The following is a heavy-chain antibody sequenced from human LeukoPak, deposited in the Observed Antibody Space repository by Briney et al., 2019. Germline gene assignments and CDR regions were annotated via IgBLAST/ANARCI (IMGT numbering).Heavy chain of an antibody. Sequence: SETLSLTCTVSGGSISSYYWSWIRQPAGKGLEWIGRIYTSGCTNDNPSLKSRVTMSVDTSKHQFSLNLSSVTAADTAVYYCARDPLEYCSGGSCYYYYGMDVWGQGTTVTVSS. V-gene: IGHV4-4*07. D-gene: IGHD2-15*01. CDR3: ARDPLEYCSGGSCYYYYGMDV. CDR1: GGSISSYY. J-gene: IGHJ6*02. CDR2: IYTSGCT.